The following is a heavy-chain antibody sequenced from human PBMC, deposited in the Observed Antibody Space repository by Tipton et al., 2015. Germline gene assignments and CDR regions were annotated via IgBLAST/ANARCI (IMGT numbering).Heavy chain of an antibody. J-gene: IGHJ4*02. CDR1: GYTFTSYD. CDR3: VRALDTGTAPLDY. CDR2: MNPTRGNT. V-gene: IGHV1-8*01. D-gene: IGHD1-1*01. Sequence: QSGAEVKKPGASVRVSCKASGYTFTSYDINWVRQAAGQGLEWLGWMNPTRGNTGHAHKFQGRVTMTRNTSISTAYLEVRSLRSEDTAIYYCVRALDTGTAPLDYWGQGTLVTVSS.